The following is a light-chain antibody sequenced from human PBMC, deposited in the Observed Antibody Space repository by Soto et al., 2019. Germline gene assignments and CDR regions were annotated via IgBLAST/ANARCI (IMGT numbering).Light chain of an antibody. CDR1: SSDVGGYNY. Sequence: QSVLTQPASVSGSPGQSITISCTETSSDVGGYNYVSWYQQHPGKAPKVMIYEVSNRPSGVSNRFSGSKSGNTASLTISGLQPEDEADYYCNSFTSNRAYVFGTGTKVTVL. CDR3: NSFTSNRAYV. J-gene: IGLJ1*01. CDR2: EVS. V-gene: IGLV2-14*01.